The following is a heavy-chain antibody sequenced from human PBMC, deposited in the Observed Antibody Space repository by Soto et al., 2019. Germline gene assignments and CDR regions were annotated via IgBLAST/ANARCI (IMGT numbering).Heavy chain of an antibody. CDR3: ARGLVRGVYKNDAFDI. J-gene: IGHJ3*02. D-gene: IGHD3-10*01. CDR2: IYYSGST. Sequence: QHPGKGLEWIGYIYYSGSTYYNPSLKSRVTISVDTSKNQFSLKLSSVTAADTAVYYCARGLVRGVYKNDAFDIWGQGTMVTVSS. V-gene: IGHV4-31*02.